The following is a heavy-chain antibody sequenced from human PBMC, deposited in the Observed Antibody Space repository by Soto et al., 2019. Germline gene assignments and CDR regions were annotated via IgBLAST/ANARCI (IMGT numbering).Heavy chain of an antibody. D-gene: IGHD3-22*01. J-gene: IGHJ4*02. CDR2: ISSSSSAI. V-gene: IGHV3-48*01. CDR1: GFIFSTYS. Sequence: GGSLRLSCAASGFIFSTYSMNWVRQAPGKGLEWVSYISSSSSAIYYADSVKGRFTISRDNAKNSLYLQMSSLRAEDTAVYYCASAFSSAYWGQGTLVTVSS. CDR3: ASAFSSAY.